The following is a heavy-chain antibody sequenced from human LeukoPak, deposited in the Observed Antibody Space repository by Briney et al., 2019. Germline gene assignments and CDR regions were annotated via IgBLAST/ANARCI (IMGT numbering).Heavy chain of an antibody. CDR2: INPGGGST. V-gene: IGHV1-46*01. J-gene: IGHJ4*02. Sequence: ASVKVSCKASGYTFTSYYMHWVRQAPGQGLEWMGIINPGGGSTSYAQKFQGRVTMTRDTSTSTVYMELSSLRSEDTAVYYCARAPSRITIFGVVIRHADYFDYWGQGTLVTVSS. CDR3: ARAPSRITIFGVVIRHADYFDY. CDR1: GYTFTSYY. D-gene: IGHD3-3*01.